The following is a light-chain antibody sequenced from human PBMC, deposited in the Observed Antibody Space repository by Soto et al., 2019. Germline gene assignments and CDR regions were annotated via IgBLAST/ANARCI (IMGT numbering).Light chain of an antibody. CDR3: QHYLTWPLT. CDR1: QTVRNNY. V-gene: IGKV3-20*01. CDR2: DAS. J-gene: IGKJ4*01. Sequence: EYVLTQSQGTLSLAPVLELTVCRRLSQTVRNNYLAWYQQKPGQAPRLLIYDASSRATGIPDRFSGGGSGTEFTLTISGLQSDDFAVYYCQHYLTWPLTFGGGTKVDIK.